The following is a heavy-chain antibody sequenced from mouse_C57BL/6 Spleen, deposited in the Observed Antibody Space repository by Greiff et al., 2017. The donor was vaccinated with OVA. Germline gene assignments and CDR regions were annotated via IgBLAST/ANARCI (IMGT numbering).Heavy chain of an antibody. D-gene: IGHD2-4*01. V-gene: IGHV1-55*01. CDR3: ARDDYDVNYYAMDY. CDR2: IYPGSGST. CDR1: GYTFTSYW. J-gene: IGHJ4*01. Sequence: QVQLQQPGAELVKPGASVKMSCKASGYTFTSYWITWVKQRPGHGLEWIGDIYPGSGSTNYNEKFKSKATLTVDTSSSTAYMQLSSLTSEDSAVYYCARDDYDVNYYAMDYWGQGTSVTVSS.